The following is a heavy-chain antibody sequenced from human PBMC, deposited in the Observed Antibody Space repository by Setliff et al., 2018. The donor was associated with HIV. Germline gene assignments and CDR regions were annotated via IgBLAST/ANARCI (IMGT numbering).Heavy chain of an antibody. CDR1: GYTFINYA. CDR2: MNPNSGNT. CDR3: ARVATVSHPGDYFDY. D-gene: IGHD4-4*01. J-gene: IGHJ4*02. Sequence: GASVKVSCKASGYTFINYAMNWVRQAPGQGLEWVGWMNPNSGNTGYAQKFQGRVTLTRNTSISTAYMELSSLRSEDTAVYSCARVATVSHPGDYFDYWGQGMLVTVSS. V-gene: IGHV1-8*02.